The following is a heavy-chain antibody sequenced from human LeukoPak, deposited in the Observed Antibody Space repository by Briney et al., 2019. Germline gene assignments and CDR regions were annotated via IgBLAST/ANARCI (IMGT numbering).Heavy chain of an antibody. D-gene: IGHD3-22*01. V-gene: IGHV3-30*19. CDR1: GFTFRNYG. CDR3: ARDDSSGYTMRQGFDY. J-gene: IGHJ4*02. CDR2: ISYDGSNK. Sequence: GGSLRLSCAASGFTFRNYGMHWVRQAPGKGLEWVAVISYDGSNKYYADSVKGRFTISRDNSKNTLYLQMNSLRAEDTAVYYCARDDSSGYTMRQGFDYWGQGTLVTVSS.